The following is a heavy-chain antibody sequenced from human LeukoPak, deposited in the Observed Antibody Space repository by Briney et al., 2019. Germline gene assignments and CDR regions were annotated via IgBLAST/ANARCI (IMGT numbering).Heavy chain of an antibody. CDR1: GYSFANYW. D-gene: IGHD3-9*01. CDR2: IYPADSDT. V-gene: IGHV5-51*01. J-gene: IGHJ4*02. CDR3: AIFGGPILTGYSYTDFDY. Sequence: HGESLKISCKGSGYSFANYWIAWVRQMPGKGLEWMGIIYPADSDTKYSPSFQGQVTISADKSISTAYLQWSSLKASDTALYYCAIFGGPILTGYSYTDFDYWGQGTLVTVSS.